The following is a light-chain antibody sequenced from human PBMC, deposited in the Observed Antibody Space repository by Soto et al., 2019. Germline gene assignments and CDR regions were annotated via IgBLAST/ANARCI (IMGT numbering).Light chain of an antibody. J-gene: IGLJ2*01. CDR3: SSSAL. CDR1: SSDIGASDY. CDR2: NVN. V-gene: IGLV2-14*03. Sequence: QSALTQPASVSGSPGQSITISCTGTSSDIGASDYVSWYQQHPDKAPKLIIYNVNYRPSGVSSRFSGSKSGNTASLTISGLQAEDEADYFCSSSALFGGGTELTVL.